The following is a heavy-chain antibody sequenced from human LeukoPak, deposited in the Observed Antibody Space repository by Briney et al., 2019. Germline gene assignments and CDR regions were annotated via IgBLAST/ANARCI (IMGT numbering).Heavy chain of an antibody. D-gene: IGHD4-17*01. J-gene: IGHJ5*02. CDR3: ARREATVTTLGWFDP. CDR1: GGSISSSSYS. V-gene: IGHV4-39*01. Sequence: SETLSLTCTVSGGSISSSSYSWGWIRQPPGKGLEWIGSIYYSGSTYYNPSLESRVTISVDTSKNQFSLKLSSVTAADTAVYYCARREATVTTLGWFDPWGQGTLVTVSS. CDR2: IYYSGST.